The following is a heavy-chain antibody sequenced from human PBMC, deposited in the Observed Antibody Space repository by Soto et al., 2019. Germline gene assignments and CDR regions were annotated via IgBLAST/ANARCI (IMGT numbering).Heavy chain of an antibody. CDR3: ARGPARIVVVPWFDP. J-gene: IGHJ5*02. CDR2: INAGNGNT. D-gene: IGHD2-21*01. Sequence: ASVKVSCKASGYTFTSYAMHWVRQAPGQRLEWMGWINAGNGNTKYSQKFQGRVTITRDTSASTAYMELSSLRSEDTAVYYCARGPARIVVVPWFDPWGQGTLVTVSS. V-gene: IGHV1-3*01. CDR1: GYTFTSYA.